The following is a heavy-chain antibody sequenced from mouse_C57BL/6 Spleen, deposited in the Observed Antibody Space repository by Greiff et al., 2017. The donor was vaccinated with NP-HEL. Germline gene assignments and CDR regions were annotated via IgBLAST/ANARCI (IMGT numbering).Heavy chain of an antibody. CDR2: IDPENGDT. CDR1: GFNIKDDY. V-gene: IGHV14-4*01. D-gene: IGHD3-2*02. J-gene: IGHJ4*01. CDR3: TSDSSGYPMDY. Sequence: VQLQQSGAELVRPGASVKLSCTASGFNIKDDYMHWVKQRPEQGLEWIGWIDPENGDTEYASKFQGKATITADTSSNTAYLQLSSLTSEDTAVYYRTSDSSGYPMDYWGQGTSVTVSS.